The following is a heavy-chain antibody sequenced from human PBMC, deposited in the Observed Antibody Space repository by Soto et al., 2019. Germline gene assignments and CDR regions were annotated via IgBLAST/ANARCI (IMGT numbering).Heavy chain of an antibody. CDR2: IYATGTT. V-gene: IGHV4-4*07. J-gene: IGHJ5*02. D-gene: IGHD1-1*01. CDR3: VRDGTKTLRDWFDP. Sequence: SENLSLTCTVSGASISGFYWSWIRKSAGKGLEWIGRIYATGTTDYNPSLKSRVMMSVDTSKKQFSLKLRSVTAADTAVYYCVRDGTKTLRDWFDPWGQGISVTVSS. CDR1: GASISGFY.